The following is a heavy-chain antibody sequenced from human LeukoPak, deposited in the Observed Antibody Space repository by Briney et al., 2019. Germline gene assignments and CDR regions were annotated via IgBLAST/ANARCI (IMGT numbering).Heavy chain of an antibody. Sequence: GGSLRLSCAASGFTVSSNYMSWVRQAPGKGLEWVSVIYSGGSTYYADSVKGRFTISRDNSKNTLYLQMNSLRAEDTAVYYCARDPVNGWLRSDDAFDIWGQGTMVTVSS. D-gene: IGHD5-12*01. V-gene: IGHV3-53*01. CDR2: IYSGGST. CDR3: ARDPVNGWLRSDDAFDI. J-gene: IGHJ3*02. CDR1: GFTVSSNY.